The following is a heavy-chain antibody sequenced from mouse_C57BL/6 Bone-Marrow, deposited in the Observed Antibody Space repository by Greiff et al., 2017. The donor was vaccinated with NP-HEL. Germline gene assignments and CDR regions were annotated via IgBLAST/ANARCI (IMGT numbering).Heavy chain of an antibody. CDR1: GYTFTSYW. D-gene: IGHD1-1*01. J-gene: IGHJ3*01. Sequence: QVQLQQPGAELVRPGSSVKLSCKASGYTFTSYWMHWVKQRPIQGLEWIGNIDPSDSETHYNQKFKDKATLTVDKSSSTAYMQLSSLTSEDAAVYYRARERKTSGSSSVAYWGQGTLVTVSA. CDR3: ARERKTSGSSSVAY. V-gene: IGHV1-52*01. CDR2: IDPSDSET.